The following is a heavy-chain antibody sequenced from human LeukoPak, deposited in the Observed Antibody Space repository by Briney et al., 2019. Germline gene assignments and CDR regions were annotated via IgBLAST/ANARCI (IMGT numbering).Heavy chain of an antibody. CDR3: ARGSDCSGGSCYSYWYFDL. Sequence: GGSLRLSCAASGITFSTYWMYWVRQAPGKGLVWVSRINSDGSSTSYADSVKGRFTISRDNAKNTLYLQMNSLRAEDTAMYYCARGSDCSGGSCYSYWYFDLWGRGTLVTVSS. D-gene: IGHD2-15*01. J-gene: IGHJ2*01. CDR1: GITFSTYW. V-gene: IGHV3-74*01. CDR2: INSDGSST.